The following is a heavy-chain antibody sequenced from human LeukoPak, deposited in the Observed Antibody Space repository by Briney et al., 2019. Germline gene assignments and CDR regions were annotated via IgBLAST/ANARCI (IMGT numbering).Heavy chain of an antibody. J-gene: IGHJ4*02. CDR1: GFTFSNAW. CDR3: TTYDSSGYMRDY. V-gene: IGHV3-15*01. CDR2: IKSKTDGGTT. D-gene: IGHD3-22*01. Sequence: PGGSLRLSCAASGFTFSNAWMSWVRQAPGKGLEWVGRIKSKTDGGTTDYAAPVKGRFTISRGDSKDTLYLQMNSLKTEDTAVYYCTTYDSSGYMRDYWGQGTLVTVSS.